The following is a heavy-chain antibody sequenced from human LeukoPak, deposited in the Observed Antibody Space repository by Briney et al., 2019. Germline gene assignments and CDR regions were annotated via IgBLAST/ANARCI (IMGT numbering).Heavy chain of an antibody. D-gene: IGHD3-3*01. V-gene: IGHV1-69*05. Sequence: ASVKVSCKASGGTFSSYAISWVRQAPGQGLEWMGRIIPIFGTANYAQKFQGRVTTTTDESTSTAYMELSSLRSEDTAVYYCARGTEVFWSGYSYFDYWGQGTLVTVSS. J-gene: IGHJ4*02. CDR1: GGTFSSYA. CDR3: ARGTEVFWSGYSYFDY. CDR2: IIPIFGTA.